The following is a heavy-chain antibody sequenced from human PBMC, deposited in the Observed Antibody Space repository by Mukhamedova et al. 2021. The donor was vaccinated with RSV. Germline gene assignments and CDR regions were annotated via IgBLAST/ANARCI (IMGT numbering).Heavy chain of an antibody. J-gene: IGHJ4*01. Sequence: GFTFSTCWMTWVRQAPGKGLEWVANIKEDGSEKNYVDSVKGRFTISRDNAKNSLYLQMSSLRAEDTAVYYCARNRDYSSSSPFD. CDR3: ARNRDYSSSSPFD. V-gene: IGHV3-7*01. CDR1: GFTFSTCW. D-gene: IGHD6-6*01. CDR2: IKEDGSEK.